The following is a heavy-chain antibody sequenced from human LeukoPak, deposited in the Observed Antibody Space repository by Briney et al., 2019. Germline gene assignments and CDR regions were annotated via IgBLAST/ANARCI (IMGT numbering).Heavy chain of an antibody. CDR1: GYTLTELS. CDR3: ATVATSVVGATYNWFDP. CDR2: FDPEDGET. D-gene: IGHD1-26*01. J-gene: IGHJ5*02. V-gene: IGHV1-24*01. Sequence: ASVKVSCKVSGYTLTELSMHWVRQAPGKGLEWMGGFDPEDGETIYAQKFQGRVTMTEDISTDTAYMELSSLRSEDTAVYYCATVATSVVGATYNWFDPWGQGTLVTVSS.